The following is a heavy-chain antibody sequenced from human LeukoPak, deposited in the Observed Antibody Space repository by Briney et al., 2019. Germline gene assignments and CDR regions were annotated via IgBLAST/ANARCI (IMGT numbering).Heavy chain of an antibody. CDR2: IRYDGSNE. V-gene: IGHV3-30*02. Sequence: GGSLRLSCVVSGFSFGTYSMHWARQVPGKGLEWVAVIRYDGSNEDYADSVKGRFTISRDNSKNTLYLQMNSLRPEDTAVYYCATDLGYCTTTSCYSHDYWGQGTLVTVSS. CDR1: GFSFGTYS. CDR3: ATDLGYCTTTSCYSHDY. J-gene: IGHJ4*02. D-gene: IGHD2-2*02.